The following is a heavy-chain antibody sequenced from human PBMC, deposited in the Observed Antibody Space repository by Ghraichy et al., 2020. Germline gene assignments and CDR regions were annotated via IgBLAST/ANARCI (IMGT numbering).Heavy chain of an antibody. CDR1: GFTFSSYS. J-gene: IGHJ5*02. CDR2: ISSSSSTI. V-gene: IGHV3-48*02. D-gene: IGHD3-3*01. Sequence: GGSLRLSCAASGFTFSSYSMNWVRQAPGKGLEWVSYISSSSSTIYYADSVKGRFTISRDNAKNSLYLQMNSLRDEDTAVYYCARDSGGERDYDFWSGQGNWFDPWGQGTLVTVSS. CDR3: ARDSGGERDYDFWSGQGNWFDP.